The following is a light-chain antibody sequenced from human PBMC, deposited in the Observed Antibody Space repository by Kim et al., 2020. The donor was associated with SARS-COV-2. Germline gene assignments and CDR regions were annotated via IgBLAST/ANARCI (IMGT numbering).Light chain of an antibody. V-gene: IGKV3-11*01. Sequence: LSPGERATLSCRASQSVSSNLAWYQQKPGQAPRLLIYDASNRATGIPARFSGSGSGTDFTLTISSLEPEDFAVYYCQQRSDWPGVTFGQGTKLEIK. CDR1: QSVSSN. CDR3: QQRSDWPGVT. J-gene: IGKJ2*01. CDR2: DAS.